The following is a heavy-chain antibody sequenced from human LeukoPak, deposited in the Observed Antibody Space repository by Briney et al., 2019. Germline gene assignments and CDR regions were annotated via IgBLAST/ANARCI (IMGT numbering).Heavy chain of an antibody. D-gene: IGHD6-19*01. V-gene: IGHV3-23*01. Sequence: GGSLRLSCAASGFTFSSYAMSWVRQARGEGLEWVSSIDASGGSTYYADSVKGGFTISRDNSKNTFYLQMNSLRADDTSEYYCAKGSGSGWYGWFAPWGQGTLVTVSS. CDR3: AKGSGSGWYGWFAP. CDR2: IDASGGST. CDR1: GFTFSSYA. J-gene: IGHJ5*02.